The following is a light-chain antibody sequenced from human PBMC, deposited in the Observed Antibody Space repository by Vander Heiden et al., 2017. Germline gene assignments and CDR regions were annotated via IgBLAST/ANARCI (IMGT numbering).Light chain of an antibody. CDR2: QDS. J-gene: IGLJ2*01. CDR1: KLGDKY. V-gene: IGLV3-1*01. CDR3: QAWDSSTAV. Sequence: SYELTQPPSVSVSPGQTASITCSGDKLGDKYACWYQQKPGQSPVLVIYQDSKRPSGIPERFSGSNYGNTATLTISGTQAMDEADYYCQAWDSSTAVFGGGTKLNGL.